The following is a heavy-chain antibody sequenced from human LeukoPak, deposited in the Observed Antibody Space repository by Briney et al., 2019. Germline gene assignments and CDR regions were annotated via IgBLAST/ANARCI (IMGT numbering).Heavy chain of an antibody. Sequence: GGSLRLSSVASGFTFSIYSMNWGRQAPGKGLEWVSSISSSSSYIYYADSVKGRFTISRDNAKNSLYLQMNSLRAEDTAVYYCARILHGSGSYGLDYWGQGTLVTVSS. CDR1: GFTFSIYS. D-gene: IGHD3-10*01. J-gene: IGHJ4*02. CDR3: ARILHGSGSYGLDY. CDR2: ISSSSSYI. V-gene: IGHV3-21*01.